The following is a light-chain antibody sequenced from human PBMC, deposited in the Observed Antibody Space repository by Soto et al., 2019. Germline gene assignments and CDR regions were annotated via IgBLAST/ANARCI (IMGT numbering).Light chain of an antibody. Sequence: QSALTQPASVSGSPGQSITISYTGTSSDVGGDNYVSWYQQHPGKAPKLMIYDVSNRPSGVSNRFSGSKAGNTASLTISGLQDEDESDYYCSSYTSSSTLLYVFGTGTKLTFL. J-gene: IGLJ1*01. V-gene: IGLV2-14*01. CDR1: SSDVGGDNY. CDR3: SSYTSSSTLLYV. CDR2: DVS.